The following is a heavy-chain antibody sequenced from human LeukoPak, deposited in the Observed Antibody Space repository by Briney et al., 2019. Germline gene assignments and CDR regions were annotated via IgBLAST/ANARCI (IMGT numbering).Heavy chain of an antibody. J-gene: IGHJ2*01. D-gene: IGHD1-14*01. CDR2: IFYTGST. CDR3: ARDRRAHDNPAGWYFDL. V-gene: IGHV4-59*01. CDR1: GGSISSYY. Sequence: PSDTLSLTCTVSGGSISSYYWSWIRHPPGKGLESIGYIFYTGSTKYNPSLESRVTISVDTSKNQFSLKLSSVTAADTAVYYCARDRRAHDNPAGWYFDLWGRGTLVTVSS.